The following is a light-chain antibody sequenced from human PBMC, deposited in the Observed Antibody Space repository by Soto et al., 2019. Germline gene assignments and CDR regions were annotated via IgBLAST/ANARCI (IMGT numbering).Light chain of an antibody. J-gene: IGLJ1*01. CDR3: SSYTSSSPYV. CDR2: EVS. Sequence: QSALPQPASVSGSPGQSITISCTGTSSDVGGYNYVSWYPQHPGKAPKLMIYEVSNRPSGVSNRFSGSKSGNTASLTISGLQAEDEADYYCSSYTSSSPYVFGTGTKVTVL. V-gene: IGLV2-14*01. CDR1: SSDVGGYNY.